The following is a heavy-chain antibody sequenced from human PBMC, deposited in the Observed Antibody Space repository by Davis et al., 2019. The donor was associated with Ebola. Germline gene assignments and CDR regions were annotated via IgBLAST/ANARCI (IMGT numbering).Heavy chain of an antibody. Sequence: GESLKISCAASGFTFSSYAMSWVRQAPGKGLEWVSAISGSGGSTYYADSVKGRFTISRDNSKNTLYLQMNSLRAEDTAVYYCAKERVQGVIMGWFDPWGQGTLVTVSS. J-gene: IGHJ5*02. D-gene: IGHD3-10*01. CDR1: GFTFSSYA. V-gene: IGHV3-23*01. CDR2: ISGSGGST. CDR3: AKERVQGVIMGWFDP.